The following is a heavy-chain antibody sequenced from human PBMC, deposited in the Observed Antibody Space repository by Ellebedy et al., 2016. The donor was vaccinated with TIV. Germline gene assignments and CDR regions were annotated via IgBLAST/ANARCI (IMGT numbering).Heavy chain of an antibody. CDR3: ARRKVTIPRADAYFDY. CDR1: GGSISSSSYY. Sequence: SETLSLXXTVSGGSISSSSYYWGWIRQPPGKGLEWIGSIYYRGNTYYNPSLKSRVTISIDTSKNQFSLRLSSVTAADTAIYRCARRKVTIPRADAYFDYWGQGILVTVSS. CDR2: IYYRGNT. V-gene: IGHV4-39*01. J-gene: IGHJ4*02. D-gene: IGHD3-3*01.